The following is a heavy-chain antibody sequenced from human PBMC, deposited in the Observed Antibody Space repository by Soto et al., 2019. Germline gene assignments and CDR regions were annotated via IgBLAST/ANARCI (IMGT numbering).Heavy chain of an antibody. CDR3: ARDKGLKEKERHCSSTSCYVPILYYFDY. V-gene: IGHV1-18*01. Sequence: ASVKVSCKASGYTFTSYGISWVRQAPGQGLEWMGWISAYNGNTNYAQKLQGRVTMTTDTSTSTAYMELRSLRSDDTAVYYCARDKGLKEKERHCSSTSCYVPILYYFDYWGQGTLVTVSS. D-gene: IGHD2-2*01. J-gene: IGHJ4*02. CDR2: ISAYNGNT. CDR1: GYTFTSYG.